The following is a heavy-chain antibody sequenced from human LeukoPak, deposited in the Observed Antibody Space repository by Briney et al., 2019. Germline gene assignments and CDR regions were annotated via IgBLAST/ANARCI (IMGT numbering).Heavy chain of an antibody. CDR3: ARDFYYGSGSLDY. Sequence: GGSLRLSCAASACTFSSYWMHWVRQAPGKGLVWVSRIKGDGSSRSYADSVKGRFTISRDNAKNTLYLQMNSLRAEDTAVYYCARDFYYGSGSLDYWGQGTLVTVSS. CDR2: IKGDGSSR. D-gene: IGHD3-10*01. CDR1: ACTFSSYW. V-gene: IGHV3-74*01. J-gene: IGHJ4*02.